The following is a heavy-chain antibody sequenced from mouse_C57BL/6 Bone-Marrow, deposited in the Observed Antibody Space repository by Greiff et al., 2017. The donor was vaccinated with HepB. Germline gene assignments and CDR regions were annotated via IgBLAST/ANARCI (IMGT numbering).Heavy chain of an antibody. J-gene: IGHJ4*01. D-gene: IGHD1-1*01. CDR2: ISSGSSTI. Sequence: EVKLVESGGGLVKPGGSLKLSCAASGFTFSDDGMHWVRQAPEKGLEWVAYISSGSSTIYYADTVKGRFTLSRDNAKHTLVLQRTSLRSEDTAMYYCARPYYYGSSLDYWGQGTSVTVSS. V-gene: IGHV5-17*01. CDR1: GFTFSDDG. CDR3: ARPYYYGSSLDY.